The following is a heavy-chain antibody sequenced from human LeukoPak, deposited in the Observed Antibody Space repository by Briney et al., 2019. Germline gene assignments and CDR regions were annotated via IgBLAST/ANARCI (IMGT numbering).Heavy chain of an antibody. CDR2: ISAYNGNT. CDR3: ARGFGYIHYWYFDL. D-gene: IGHD5-24*01. J-gene: IGHJ2*01. CDR1: GYTFTSYG. V-gene: IGHV1-18*01. Sequence: GASVKVSCKASGYTFTSYGISWVRQAPGQGLEWMGWISAYNGNTNYAQKLQGRVTMTTDTSTSTAYMELSSLRSEDTAVYYCARGFGYIHYWYFDLWGRGTLVTVSS.